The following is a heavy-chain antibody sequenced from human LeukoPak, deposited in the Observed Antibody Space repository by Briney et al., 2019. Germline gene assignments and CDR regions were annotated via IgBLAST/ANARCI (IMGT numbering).Heavy chain of an antibody. V-gene: IGHV1-2*06. D-gene: IGHD3-3*01. CDR3: AIRFLEWLLPDY. CDR1: GYTFIGYY. Sequence: GASVKVSCKASGYTFIGYYIHWIRQAPGQGLEWMGRINPNTGGTNYAQNFQGRVTMTRDTSISTAYMDLSSLRSEDTAVYYCAIRFLEWLLPDYWGQGTLVTVSS. J-gene: IGHJ4*02. CDR2: INPNTGGT.